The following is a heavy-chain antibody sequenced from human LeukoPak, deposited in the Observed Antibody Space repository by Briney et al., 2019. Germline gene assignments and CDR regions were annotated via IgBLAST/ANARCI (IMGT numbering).Heavy chain of an antibody. D-gene: IGHD4-17*01. CDR1: GGSFSGYY. V-gene: IGHV4-34*01. CDR3: ARLSTVTRGWAYWFDP. J-gene: IGHJ5*02. CDR2: INHSGST. Sequence: PSETLSLTCGVYGGSFSGYYWSWIRQPPGKGLEWIGEINHSGSTNYNPSLKSRVTISVDTSKNQFSLKLSSVTAADTAVYYCARLSTVTRGWAYWFDPWGQGTLVTVSS.